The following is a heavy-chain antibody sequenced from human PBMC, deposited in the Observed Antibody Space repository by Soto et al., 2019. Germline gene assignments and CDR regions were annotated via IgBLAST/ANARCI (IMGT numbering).Heavy chain of an antibody. J-gene: IGHJ6*02. CDR2: ITAATGTT. V-gene: IGHV3-23*01. D-gene: IGHD1-26*01. Sequence: SLSCAASGFTFGSYGMTWVRQAPGKGLECVSGITAATGTTHYADSVKGRFTISRDLSTNTLFLQMNSLRAADSAVYYCAKAKGRSNFYYSGLDVWGQGTTVTVSS. CDR1: GFTFGSYG. CDR3: AKAKGRSNFYYSGLDV.